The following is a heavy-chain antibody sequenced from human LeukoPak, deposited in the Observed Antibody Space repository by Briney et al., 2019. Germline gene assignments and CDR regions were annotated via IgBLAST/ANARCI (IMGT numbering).Heavy chain of an antibody. V-gene: IGHV3-23*01. D-gene: IGHD6-19*01. CDR1: GFTFSSYG. J-gene: IGHJ4*02. Sequence: GGSLRLSCEASGFTFSSYGTSWVRQAPGKGLEWVSAISGSGGSTYYADSVKGRFTISRDNSKNTLYLQMNSLRAEDTAVYYCAKPLRGVAGGEFFDYWGQGTLVTVSS. CDR3: AKPLRGVAGGEFFDY. CDR2: ISGSGGST.